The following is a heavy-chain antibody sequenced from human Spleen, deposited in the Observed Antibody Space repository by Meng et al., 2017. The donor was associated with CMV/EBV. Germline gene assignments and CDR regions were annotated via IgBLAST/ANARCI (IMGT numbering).Heavy chain of an antibody. J-gene: IGHJ4*02. Sequence: GGSLRLSCVASGFTFSSYWMHWVRQTPGKGLVWVSRINSDGSSTSYAASVKGRFTISRDNAKNTLYLQMNSLRAEDTAVFYCAREESDYDNFDYWGQGALVTVSS. CDR1: GFTFSSYW. CDR3: AREESDYDNFDY. CDR2: INSDGSST. V-gene: IGHV3-74*01. D-gene: IGHD5-12*01.